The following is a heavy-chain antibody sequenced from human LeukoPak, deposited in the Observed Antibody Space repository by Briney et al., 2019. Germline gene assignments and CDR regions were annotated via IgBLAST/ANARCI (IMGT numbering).Heavy chain of an antibody. Sequence: SETLSLTCTVSGGSINSYYWSWIRQPPGKGLEWIGSIYHSGSTYYNPSLKGRVTISVDTSKNQFSLKLSSVTAADTAVYYCAGGGSGSYYNSDYWGQGTLVTVSS. CDR3: AGGGSGSYYNSDY. CDR1: GGSINSYY. J-gene: IGHJ4*02. CDR2: IYHSGST. D-gene: IGHD3-10*01. V-gene: IGHV4-59*04.